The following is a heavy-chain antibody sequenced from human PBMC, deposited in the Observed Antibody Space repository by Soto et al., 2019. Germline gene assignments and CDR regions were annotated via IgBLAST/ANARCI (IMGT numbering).Heavy chain of an antibody. CDR3: ERTIEGGSSGYHH. J-gene: IGHJ5*02. CDR1: GGSISSGNFY. D-gene: IGHD3-22*01. V-gene: IGHV4-39*01. CDR2: FYYTGST. Sequence: SETLSLTCTVSGGSISSGNFYWAWIRQPPGKGLEWIGSFYYTGSTYYTPSLKSRATIFVDTSKNQIFLKLSSVTAADTAVYYCERTIEGGSSGYHHWGQGTLVTVSS.